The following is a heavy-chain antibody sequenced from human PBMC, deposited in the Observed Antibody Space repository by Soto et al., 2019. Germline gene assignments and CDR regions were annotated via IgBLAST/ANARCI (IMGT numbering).Heavy chain of an antibody. D-gene: IGHD5-12*01. Sequence: PSETLSLTCAVYGGSFSGYYWTWTRQPPGKGLEWIGYIYHSGSTYYNPSLKSRVTISVDRSKNQFSLKLSSVTAADTAVYYCAAGGGLPRYYWGQGTLVTVSS. V-gene: IGHV4-34*01. J-gene: IGHJ4*02. CDR3: AAGGGLPRYY. CDR1: GGSFSGYY. CDR2: IYHSGST.